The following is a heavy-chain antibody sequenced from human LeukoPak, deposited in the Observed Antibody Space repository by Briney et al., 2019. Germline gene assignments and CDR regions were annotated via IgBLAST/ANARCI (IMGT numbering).Heavy chain of an antibody. J-gene: IGHJ4*02. CDR3: AKVFSLRWFSYYFDY. Sequence: GGSLRLSCAASGFTFSSYAMSWVRQAPGEGLEWVSAISSSAGSTYYADSVKGRFTISRDNSKNTLYLQMNSLRAEDTSVYYCAKVFSLRWFSYYFDYWGQGTLVTVSS. D-gene: IGHD2-15*01. V-gene: IGHV3-23*01. CDR1: GFTFSSYA. CDR2: ISSSAGST.